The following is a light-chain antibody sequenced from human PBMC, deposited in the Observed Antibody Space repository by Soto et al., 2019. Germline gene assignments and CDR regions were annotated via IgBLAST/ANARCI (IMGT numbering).Light chain of an antibody. Sequence: QSVLTQPASVSGSPGQSITISCTGTSSDVGAYDYVSWYQQHLGKAPKLMIYDVSNRPSGVSYRFSGSKSGNTASLTISGLQAEDEADYYCNSYTSSSTVVFGGGTKLTVL. V-gene: IGLV2-14*01. J-gene: IGLJ2*01. CDR3: NSYTSSSTVV. CDR1: SSDVGAYDY. CDR2: DVS.